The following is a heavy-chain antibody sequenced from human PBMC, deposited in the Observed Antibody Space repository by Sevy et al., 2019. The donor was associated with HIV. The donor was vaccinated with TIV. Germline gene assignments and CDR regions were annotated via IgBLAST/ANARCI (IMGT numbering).Heavy chain of an antibody. CDR2: IKQDGSVR. D-gene: IGHD3-10*01. V-gene: IGHV3-7*01. CDR1: GFAMSSYW. J-gene: IGHJ4*02. CDR3: ARGTYYYDSGFYYPFDY. Sequence: GGSLRLSCAASGFAMSSYWVTWVRQVPGKGLEWVANIKQDGSVRKYLDSVRGRFTISRDNAKNSVYLEMNSLRAEDTAAYYCARGTYYYDSGFYYPFDYWGQGTLVTVSS.